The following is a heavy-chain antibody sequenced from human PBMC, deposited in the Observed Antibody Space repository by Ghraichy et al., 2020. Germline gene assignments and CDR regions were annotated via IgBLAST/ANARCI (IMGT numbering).Heavy chain of an antibody. J-gene: IGHJ4*02. CDR3: AHMGAGRGIGITGTTEIIEDFSSVFDY. Sequence: SGPTLVKPSQTLTLTCTFSGFSLSTSGVGVGWIRQPPGKALEWLALIYWDDDKRYSPSLKSRLTITKDTSKNQVVLTMTNMDPVDTATYYCAHMGAGRGIGITGTTEIIEDFSSVFDYWGQGTLVTVSS. D-gene: IGHD1-7*01. V-gene: IGHV2-5*02. CDR1: GFSLSTSGVG. CDR2: IYWDDDK.